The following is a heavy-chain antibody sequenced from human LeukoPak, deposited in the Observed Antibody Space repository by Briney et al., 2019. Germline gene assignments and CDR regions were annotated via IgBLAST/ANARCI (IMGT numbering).Heavy chain of an antibody. CDR2: ISWNSGNI. CDR3: AKDTQGYYDSGGYSDY. CDR1: GFTFDDFA. Sequence: GGSLRLSCAASGFTFDDFAMHWVRQAPGKGLEWVSGISWNSGNIGYADSVRGRFTISRDNAKNSLYLQMNSLRAEDTALYYCAKDTQGYYDSGGYSDYWGQGTLVTVSS. J-gene: IGHJ4*02. D-gene: IGHD3-22*01. V-gene: IGHV3-9*01.